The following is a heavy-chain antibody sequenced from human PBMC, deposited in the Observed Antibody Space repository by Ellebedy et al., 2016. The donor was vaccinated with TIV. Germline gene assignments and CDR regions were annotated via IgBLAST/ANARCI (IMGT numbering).Heavy chain of an antibody. CDR3: ARDQGNYYDARGAFDY. V-gene: IGHV3-66*03. CDR1: GFTVGNNY. D-gene: IGHD3-22*01. J-gene: IGHJ4*02. Sequence: GGSLRLSXAASGFTVGNNYMSWVRQPPGKGLEWVSLIYSCGITAYADSVRGRFTISRDNSKNTLYLQMNSLRVDDTALYYCARDQGNYYDARGAFDYWGQGTLVTVSS. CDR2: IYSCGIT.